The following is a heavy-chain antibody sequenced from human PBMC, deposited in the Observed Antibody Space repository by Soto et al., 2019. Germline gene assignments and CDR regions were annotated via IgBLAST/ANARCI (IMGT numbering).Heavy chain of an antibody. CDR2: IRSKAYGGTT. CDR1: GFTFGDYA. V-gene: IGHV3-49*04. J-gene: IGHJ4*02. CDR3: TRGVWDTAMVTITYFGTYYFDY. D-gene: IGHD5-18*01. Sequence: PGGSLILSCPASGFTFGDYAMSWVRPAPGKGLEWVGFIRSKAYGGTTEYAASVKGRFTISRDDSKSIAYLQMNSLKTEDTAVYYCTRGVWDTAMVTITYFGTYYFDYWGQGTLVTVSS.